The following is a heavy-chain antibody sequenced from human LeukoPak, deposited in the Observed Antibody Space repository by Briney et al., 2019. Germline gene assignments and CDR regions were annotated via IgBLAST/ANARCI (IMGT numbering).Heavy chain of an antibody. CDR2: IYTSGST. J-gene: IGHJ5*02. CDR1: GGSISSYY. V-gene: IGHV4-4*07. CDR3: ARAGDYGDYVKWFDP. Sequence: SETLSLTCTVSGGSISSYYWSWIRQPAGKGLEWIGRIYTSGSTNYNPSLKSRVTMSVDTSKNQFSLKLSSLTAADTAVYYCARAGDYGDYVKWFDPWGQGTLVTVSS. D-gene: IGHD4-17*01.